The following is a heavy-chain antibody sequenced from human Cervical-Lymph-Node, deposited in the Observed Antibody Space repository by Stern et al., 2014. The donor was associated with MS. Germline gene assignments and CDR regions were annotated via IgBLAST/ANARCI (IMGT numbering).Heavy chain of an antibody. CDR1: SGSTGNKY. CDR2: LYYSGST. V-gene: IGHV4-59*01. J-gene: IGHJ4*02. CDR3: ARAGPYDYIWGNLRHRAFYFDS. Sequence: QLQLQESGPGLVKPSETLSLMCNVSSGSTGNKYWSWIRQPPGKGLEWIGHLYYSGSTNYKPSLKSRVTISLDTSKNQFSLKLSSVTAADTAVYYCARAGPYDYIWGNLRHRAFYFDSWGQGVLVTVSS. D-gene: IGHD3-16*01.